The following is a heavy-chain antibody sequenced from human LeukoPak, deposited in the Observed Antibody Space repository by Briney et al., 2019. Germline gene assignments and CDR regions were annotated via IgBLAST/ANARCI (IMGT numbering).Heavy chain of an antibody. Sequence: KSSETLSLTCTVSGGSISSYYWSWIRQPPGKGLEWIGYIYYSGSTNYNPSLKSRVTISVDTSKNQFSLKLSSVTAADTAVYYCARDYLAVTSYYYGMDVWGQGTTVTVSS. CDR3: ARDYLAVTSYYYGMDV. CDR1: GGSISSYY. V-gene: IGHV4-59*01. J-gene: IGHJ6*02. D-gene: IGHD4-17*01. CDR2: IYYSGST.